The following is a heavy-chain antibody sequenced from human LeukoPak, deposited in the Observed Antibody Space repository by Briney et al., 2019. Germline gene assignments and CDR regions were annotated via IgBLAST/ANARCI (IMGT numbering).Heavy chain of an antibody. D-gene: IGHD5-24*01. J-gene: IGHJ4*02. CDR3: ARVRDGYNSYYFDY. CDR2: IFYSGST. Sequence: SETLSLTCTVSGGSINSSSYYWGWIRQPPGKGLEWIGSIFYSGSTYYNPSLKSRVTISVDTSKNQFSLKLSSVTAADTAVYYCARVRDGYNSYYFDYWGQGTLVTVSS. V-gene: IGHV4-39*07. CDR1: GGSINSSSYY.